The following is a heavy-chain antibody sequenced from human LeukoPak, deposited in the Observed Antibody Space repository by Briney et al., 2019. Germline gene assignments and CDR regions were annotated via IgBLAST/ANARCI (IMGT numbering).Heavy chain of an antibody. Sequence: SETLSLTCTVSGGSISSHYWSWFRQPPGKGLEWIGYIYYSGSTNYNPSLKSRVTISVDRSKNQFSLKLNSVTAADTAVYYCARAANYYYYMDVWGKGTTVTVSS. V-gene: IGHV4-59*11. CDR3: ARAANYYYYMDV. CDR1: GGSISSHY. CDR2: IYYSGST. J-gene: IGHJ6*03.